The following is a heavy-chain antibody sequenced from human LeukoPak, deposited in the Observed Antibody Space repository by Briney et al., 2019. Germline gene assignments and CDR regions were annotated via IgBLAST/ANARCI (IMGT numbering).Heavy chain of an antibody. CDR1: GFTVSSNY. J-gene: IGHJ5*02. Sequence: PGGSLRLSCAASGFTVSSNYMSWVRQAPGKGLEWVANIKQDGSEKYYVDSVKGRFTISRDNAKNSLYLQMNSLRAEDTAVYYCARDLAVVVVAAILPYNWFDPWGQGTLVTVSS. D-gene: IGHD2-15*01. CDR3: ARDLAVVVVAAILPYNWFDP. V-gene: IGHV3-7*01. CDR2: IKQDGSEK.